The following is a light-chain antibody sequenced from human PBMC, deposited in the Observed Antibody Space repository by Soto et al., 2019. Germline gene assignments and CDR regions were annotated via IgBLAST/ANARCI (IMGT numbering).Light chain of an antibody. CDR3: QSSDGSLSYV. CDR2: GNS. Sequence: QSVLTQPPSVSGAPGQRVTISCTGSSANIGAGYDVHWYQQLPGTAPKLLIYGNSHRPSGVPDRFSGSKSGTSASLAITGLQAEDEADYYSQSSDGSLSYVFGTGTQLTVL. J-gene: IGLJ1*01. V-gene: IGLV1-40*01. CDR1: SANIGAGYD.